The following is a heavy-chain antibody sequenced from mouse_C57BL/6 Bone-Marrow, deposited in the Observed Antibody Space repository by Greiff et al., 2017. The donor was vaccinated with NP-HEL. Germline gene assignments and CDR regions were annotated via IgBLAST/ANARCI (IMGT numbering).Heavy chain of an antibody. D-gene: IGHD2-4*01. V-gene: IGHV1-54*01. CDR1: GYAFTNYL. J-gene: IGHJ3*01. Sequence: VMLVESGAELVRPGTSVKVSCKASGYAFTNYLIEWVKQRPGQGLEWIGVINPGSGGTNYNEKFKGKATLTADKSSSTAYMQLSSLTSEDSAVYFCARKDYDYDLFAYWGQGTLVTVSA. CDR2: INPGSGGT. CDR3: ARKDYDYDLFAY.